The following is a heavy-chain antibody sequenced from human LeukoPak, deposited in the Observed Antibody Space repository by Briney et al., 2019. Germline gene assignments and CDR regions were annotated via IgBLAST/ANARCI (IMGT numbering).Heavy chain of an antibody. Sequence: PGGSLRLSCAASGFTFSGSAMSWVRQAPGKGLEWVSSISSGSGYIYYADSVKGRFTISRDNDKKSLYLQMDSLRGEDTAVYYCARPGGYSGYDSAYWGQGTLVIVSS. CDR2: ISSGSGYI. D-gene: IGHD5-12*01. V-gene: IGHV3-21*01. CDR1: GFTFSGSA. CDR3: ARPGGYSGYDSAY. J-gene: IGHJ4*02.